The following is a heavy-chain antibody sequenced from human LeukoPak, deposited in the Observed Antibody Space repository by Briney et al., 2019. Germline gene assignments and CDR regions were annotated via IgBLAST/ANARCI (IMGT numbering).Heavy chain of an antibody. CDR1: GFTFSSYA. J-gene: IGHJ4*02. CDR2: ISYDGSNK. D-gene: IGHD2-2*01. Sequence: PGGSLRLSCAASGFTFSSYAMHWVRQPPGKGLEWVAVISYDGSNKYYADSVKGRFTISRDNSKNTLYLQMNSLRAEDTAVYYCARDKGSFVVVPAGFNDYWGQGTLVTVSS. CDR3: ARDKGSFVVVPAGFNDY. V-gene: IGHV3-30*04.